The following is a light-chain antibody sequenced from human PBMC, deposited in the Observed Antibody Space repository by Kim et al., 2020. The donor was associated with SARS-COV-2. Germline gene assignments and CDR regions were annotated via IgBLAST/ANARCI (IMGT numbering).Light chain of an antibody. Sequence: PGEKVTLSGRASRSVRSYLAWYQQRPGQAPRLLIYGTSSRATGIPARFSGSGSGTDFTLTISSLQSEDFAVYYCQQYNDWPPGITFGPGTRLEIK. J-gene: IGKJ5*01. CDR3: QQYNDWPPGIT. V-gene: IGKV3-15*01. CDR1: RSVRSY. CDR2: GTS.